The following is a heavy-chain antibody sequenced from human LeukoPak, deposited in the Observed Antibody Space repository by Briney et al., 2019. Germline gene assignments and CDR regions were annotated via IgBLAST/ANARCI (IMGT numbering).Heavy chain of an antibody. CDR2: FYSSGST. D-gene: IGHD6-19*01. V-gene: IGHV4-59*08. Sequence: TSETLSLTCTVSGDSISSYYWSWIRQPPGKGLEWIAYFYSSGSTNYNPSLKSRLTISVDMPKSQFSLKLSSVTAADTAVYYCARQMSGSSGLDYWGQGTLVTVSS. J-gene: IGHJ4*02. CDR1: GDSISSYY. CDR3: ARQMSGSSGLDY.